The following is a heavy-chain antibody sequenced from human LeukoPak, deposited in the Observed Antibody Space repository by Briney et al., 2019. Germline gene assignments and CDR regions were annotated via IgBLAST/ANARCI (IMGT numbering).Heavy chain of an antibody. Sequence: TGGSLRLSCTAAGFIFSGSWMAWIRQAPEKGLEWVAIIKKDGSEKYYVDSMKGRFTISRDNAKNSLFLQMNSLRAEDTAIYYCTTDTWYSAGHWGQGTLVTVSS. CDR1: GFIFSGSW. J-gene: IGHJ4*02. CDR2: IKKDGSEK. D-gene: IGHD2-21*02. V-gene: IGHV3-7*03. CDR3: TTDTWYSAGH.